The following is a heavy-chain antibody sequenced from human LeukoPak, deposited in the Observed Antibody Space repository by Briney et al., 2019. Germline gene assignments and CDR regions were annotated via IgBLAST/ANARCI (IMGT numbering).Heavy chain of an antibody. J-gene: IGHJ4*02. CDR2: IYSGGST. V-gene: IGHV3-53*01. CDR3: ARETSSWLFDY. D-gene: IGHD6-13*01. CDR1: GFTVSSNY. Sequence: GGSLRLSCAASGFTVSSNYMSWVRQAPGKGLEWVSVIYSGGSTYYADSVKGRFTISRDNAKNSLYLQMNSLRAEDTAVYYCARETSSWLFDYWGQGALVTVSS.